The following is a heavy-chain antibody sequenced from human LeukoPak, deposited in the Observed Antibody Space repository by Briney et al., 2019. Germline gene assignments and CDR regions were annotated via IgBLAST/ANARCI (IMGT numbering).Heavy chain of an antibody. Sequence: ASVKVSCKASGYTFTSYHMHWVRQAPGQGLEWMGIINPSGGSTSYAQKFQGRVTMTRDMSTSTVYMELSSLRSEDTAVYYCARDITGTTNFDYWGQGTLVTVSS. CDR3: ARDITGTTNFDY. D-gene: IGHD1-20*01. J-gene: IGHJ4*02. CDR1: GYTFTSYH. CDR2: INPSGGST. V-gene: IGHV1-46*01.